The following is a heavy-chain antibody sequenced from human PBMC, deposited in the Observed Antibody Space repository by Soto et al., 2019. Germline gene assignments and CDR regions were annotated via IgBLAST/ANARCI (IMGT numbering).Heavy chain of an antibody. CDR1: GFTFSGSA. CDR3: TRHDSAGTKGDY. D-gene: IGHD3-22*01. V-gene: IGHV3-73*01. Sequence: GGSLRLSCAASGFTFSGSAMHWVRQASGKGLEWVGRIRSKANSYATAYAASVKGRFTISRDDSKNTAYLQMNSLKTEYTAVYYCTRHDSAGTKGDYWGQGTLVTVSS. CDR2: IRSKANSYAT. J-gene: IGHJ4*02.